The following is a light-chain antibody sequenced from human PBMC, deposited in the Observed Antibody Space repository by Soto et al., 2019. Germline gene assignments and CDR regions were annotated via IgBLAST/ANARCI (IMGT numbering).Light chain of an antibody. V-gene: IGKV3-15*01. CDR1: QSVSSD. CDR3: QQYNNWEWT. J-gene: IGKJ1*01. Sequence: EIVMTQSPATLYVSPGERATLSCRASQSVSSDLAWYQQKPGQAPRIPIYGASTRETGIPARFSGSGSGTEFTLTISSLQSEDFEVYYCQQYNNWEWTFGQGTKVDIK. CDR2: GAS.